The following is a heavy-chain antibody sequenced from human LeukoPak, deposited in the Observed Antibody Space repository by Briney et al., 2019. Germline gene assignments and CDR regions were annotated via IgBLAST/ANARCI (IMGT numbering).Heavy chain of an antibody. CDR3: ARVPQVLHGAFDI. Sequence: GGSLRLSCAASGFTFSSYSMNWVRQAPGKGLEWVSSISSSSSYIYYADSVKGRFTISRDNAKNSLYLQMNSLRAEDTAVYYCARVPQVLHGAFDIWGQGTMVTVSS. D-gene: IGHD2-15*01. CDR1: GFTFSSYS. J-gene: IGHJ3*02. CDR2: ISSSSSYI. V-gene: IGHV3-21*01.